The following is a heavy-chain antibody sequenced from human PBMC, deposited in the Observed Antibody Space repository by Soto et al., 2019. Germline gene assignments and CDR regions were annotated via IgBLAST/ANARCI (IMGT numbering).Heavy chain of an antibody. D-gene: IGHD2-15*01. CDR1: GESFSGYI. V-gene: IGHV4-34*01. Sequence: SETLSLTCAVYGESFSGYIWTWIRQTPGKGLQWIGQINHSGSAYYNPSLKSRVTISVHTSNNQFSLKLSSMTGADTAVYYCATRPPQIVVTLLPFPSWGQGTPVTVSS. J-gene: IGHJ5*02. CDR3: ATRPPQIVVTLLPFPS. CDR2: INHSGSA.